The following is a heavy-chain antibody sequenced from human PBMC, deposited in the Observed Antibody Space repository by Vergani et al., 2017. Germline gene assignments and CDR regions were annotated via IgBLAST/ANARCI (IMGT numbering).Heavy chain of an antibody. CDR1: GFTFSGSA. CDR2: IRSKANSYAT. Sequence: EVQLVESGGGLVQPGGSLKLSCAASGFTFSGSAMHWVRQASGKGLEWVGRIRSKANSYATAYAASVKGRFTISRDNSKNTLYLQMNSLRAEDTAVYYCAKLLFEGDQLPFGVDYWGQGTLVTVSS. CDR3: AKLLFEGDQLPFGVDY. J-gene: IGHJ4*02. V-gene: IGHV3-73*01. D-gene: IGHD3-3*01.